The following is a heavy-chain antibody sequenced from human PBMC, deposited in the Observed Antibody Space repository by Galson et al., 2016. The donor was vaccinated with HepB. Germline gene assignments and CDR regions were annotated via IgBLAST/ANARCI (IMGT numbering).Heavy chain of an antibody. D-gene: IGHD6-25*01. CDR1: GFTVSSNY. CDR3: ASPTRRPHGMDA. Sequence: SLRLSCAASGFTVSSNYMTWVRQAPGKGLEWVSIIYSGGITHYTDSVRGRFTISRDNSKTTLFLQMNSLRADDSAVYYCASPTRRPHGMDAWGQETTVIVSS. J-gene: IGHJ6*02. V-gene: IGHV3-53*01. CDR2: IYSGGIT.